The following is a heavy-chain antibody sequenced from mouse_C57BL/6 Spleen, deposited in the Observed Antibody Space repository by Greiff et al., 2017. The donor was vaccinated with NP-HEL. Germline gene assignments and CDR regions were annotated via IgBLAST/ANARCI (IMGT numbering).Heavy chain of an antibody. CDR3: RITTVVATNWYFDV. V-gene: IGHV14-3*01. D-gene: IGHD1-1*01. CDR2: IDPANGNT. CDR1: GFNIKNTY. Sequence: EVQVVESVAELVRPGASVKLSCTASGFNIKNTYMHWVKQRPEQGLEWIGRIDPANGNTKYAPKFQGKATITADTSSNTAYLQLSSLTSEDTAIYYCRITTVVATNWYFDVWGTGTTVTVSS. J-gene: IGHJ1*03.